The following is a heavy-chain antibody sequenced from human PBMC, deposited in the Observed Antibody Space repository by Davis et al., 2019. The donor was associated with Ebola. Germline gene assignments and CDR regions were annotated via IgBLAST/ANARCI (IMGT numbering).Heavy chain of an antibody. V-gene: IGHV4-59*01. J-gene: IGHJ6*02. CDR1: GGSISSYY. Sequence: SETLSLTCTVSGGSISSYYWSWIRQPPGKGLEWIGYIYYSGSTNYNPSLKSRVTISVDTSKNQFSLKLSSVTAADTAVYYCARDLMDYDSSGYYYYGMDVWGQGTTVTVSS. CDR3: ARDLMDYDSSGYYYYGMDV. CDR2: IYYSGST. D-gene: IGHD3-22*01.